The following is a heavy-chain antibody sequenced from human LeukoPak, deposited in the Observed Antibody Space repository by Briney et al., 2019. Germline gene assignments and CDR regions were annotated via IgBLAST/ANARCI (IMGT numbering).Heavy chain of an antibody. D-gene: IGHD3-10*01. Sequence: EASVKVSCKASGYTFTSYAMHWVRQAPGQRLEWMGWINAGNGNTKYSQKFQGRVTVTRDTSASTAYMELSSLRSDDTAVYYCARSSSSAFDIWGQGTMVTVSS. CDR1: GYTFTSYA. CDR3: ARSSSSAFDI. J-gene: IGHJ3*02. CDR2: INAGNGNT. V-gene: IGHV1-3*01.